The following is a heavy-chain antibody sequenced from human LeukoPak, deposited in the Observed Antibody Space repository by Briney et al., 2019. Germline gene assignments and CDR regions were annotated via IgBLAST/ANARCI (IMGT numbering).Heavy chain of an antibody. V-gene: IGHV4-4*07. J-gene: IGHJ4*02. D-gene: IGHD6-6*01. CDR1: GGSISSYY. CDR3: ARDNNKKQLLDY. Sequence: SETLSLTCTVSGGSISSYYWSWIRQPAGKGLEWIGRIYTSGSTNYNPSLKSRVTISVDTSKNQFSLKLSSVTAADTAVYYCARDNNKKQLLDYWGQGTLVTVSS. CDR2: IYTSGST.